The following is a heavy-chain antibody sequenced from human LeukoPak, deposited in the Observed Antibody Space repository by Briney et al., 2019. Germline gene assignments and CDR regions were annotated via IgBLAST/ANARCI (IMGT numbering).Heavy chain of an antibody. CDR1: GFTFSSYS. CDR3: ARGRKYTSGYRVTELGSGYSDY. V-gene: IGHV3-21*01. Sequence: GGSLRLSCAASGFTFSSYSMNWVRQAPGKGLEWVSSISSSSSYIYYADSVKGRFTISRDNAKNSLYLQMNSLRAEDTAVYYCARGRKYTSGYRVTELGSGYSDYWGQGTLVTVSS. J-gene: IGHJ4*02. CDR2: ISSSSSYI. D-gene: IGHD5-18*01.